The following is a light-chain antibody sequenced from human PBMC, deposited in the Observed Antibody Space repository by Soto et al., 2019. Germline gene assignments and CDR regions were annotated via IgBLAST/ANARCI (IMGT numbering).Light chain of an antibody. CDR3: CSYAGSSTGV. CDR2: EGS. CDR1: SSDVGSYNL. V-gene: IGLV2-23*01. Sequence: QSVLTQPASVSGSPGQSITISCTGTSSDVGSYNLVSWYQQHPGKAPKLMIYEGSKRPSGVSNRFSGSKSVNTASLTISGLQAEDEADYYCCSYAGSSTGVFGGGTKVTVL. J-gene: IGLJ3*02.